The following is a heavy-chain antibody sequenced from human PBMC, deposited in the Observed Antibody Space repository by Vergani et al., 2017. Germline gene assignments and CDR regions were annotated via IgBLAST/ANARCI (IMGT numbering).Heavy chain of an antibody. CDR3: VRGRKNYDYVWGSYRHSGEEFDY. V-gene: IGHV3-23*01. Sequence: EVQLLESGGGLVQPGGSLRLSCAASGFTFSSYAMSWVRQAPGKGLEWVSAISGSGGSTYYADSVKGRFTISRDNSKNTLYLQMNSLRAEDTAVYYCVRGRKNYDYVWGSYRHSGEEFDYWGQGALVTVSS. CDR1: GFTFSSYA. CDR2: ISGSGGST. D-gene: IGHD3-16*02. J-gene: IGHJ4*02.